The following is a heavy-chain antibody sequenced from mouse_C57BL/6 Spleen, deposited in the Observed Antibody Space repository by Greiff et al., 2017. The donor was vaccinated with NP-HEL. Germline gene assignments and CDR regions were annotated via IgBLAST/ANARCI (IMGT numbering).Heavy chain of an antibody. J-gene: IGHJ4*01. Sequence: EVKVVESGEGLVKPGGSLKLSCAASGFTFSSYAMSWVRQTPEKRLEWVTYISSGGDYIYYADTVKGRFTISRDNARNTLYLQMSSLKSEDTAMYYCTRFDGYYDYYAMDYWGQGTSVTVSS. CDR2: ISSGGDYI. D-gene: IGHD2-3*01. V-gene: IGHV5-9-1*02. CDR3: TRFDGYYDYYAMDY. CDR1: GFTFSSYA.